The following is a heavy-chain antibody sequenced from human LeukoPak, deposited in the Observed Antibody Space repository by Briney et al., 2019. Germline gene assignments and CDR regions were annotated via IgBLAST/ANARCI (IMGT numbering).Heavy chain of an antibody. V-gene: IGHV3-23*01. J-gene: IGHJ4*02. CDR2: ISGSGSST. D-gene: IGHD2-21*02. Sequence: GGFLRLSCAASGFTFSSYAMSWVRQSPGKGLEWVSAISGSGSSTYYADSVKGRFTISRDNSTNTLYLQMNSLRAEDTAVYFCANGWVTAITDNWGQGTLVTISS. CDR3: ANGWVTAITDN. CDR1: GFTFSSYA.